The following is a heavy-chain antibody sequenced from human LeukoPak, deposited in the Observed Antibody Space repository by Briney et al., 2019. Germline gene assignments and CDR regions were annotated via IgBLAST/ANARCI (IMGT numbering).Heavy chain of an antibody. CDR2: ISDSGHDT. CDR1: GFTFPNYD. CDR3: ATGAYYFDF. Sequence: PGGSLRLSCAASGFTFPNYDMSWVRQAPGKGLEWVSTISDSGHDTSYADSVKGRFTISRDNSKNTLYLQMSSLRAEDTALYYCATGAYYFDFSGQGTLVTVSS. D-gene: IGHD3-10*01. V-gene: IGHV3-23*01. J-gene: IGHJ4*02.